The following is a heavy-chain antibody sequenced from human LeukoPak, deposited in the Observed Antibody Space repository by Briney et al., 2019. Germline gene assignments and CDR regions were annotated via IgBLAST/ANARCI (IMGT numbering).Heavy chain of an antibody. J-gene: IGHJ4*02. V-gene: IGHV3-21*01. Sequence: GGSLRLSCAASGFTFSSYSMNWVRQAPGKGLEWVSSISSSSSYIYYADSVKGRFTISRDNAKNSLYLQMNSLRAEDTAVYYCARDVVAAAGSVVSSYWGQGTLVTVCS. CDR3: ARDVVAAAGSVVSSY. D-gene: IGHD6-13*01. CDR1: GFTFSSYS. CDR2: ISSSSSYI.